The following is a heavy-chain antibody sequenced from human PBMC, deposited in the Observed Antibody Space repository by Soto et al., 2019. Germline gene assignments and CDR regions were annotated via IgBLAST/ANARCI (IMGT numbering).Heavy chain of an antibody. CDR2: IYYGGST. D-gene: IGHD3-3*01. Sequence: PXETLSLTCTVSGGSISSGDYYWSWIRQPPGKGLEWIGYIYYGGSTYYNPSLKSRVTISVDTSKNQFSLKLSSVTAADTAVYYCARGDYDFWSGYNYYYYGMDVWGQGTTVTVSS. CDR1: GGSISSGDYY. CDR3: ARGDYDFWSGYNYYYYGMDV. J-gene: IGHJ6*02. V-gene: IGHV4-30-4*01.